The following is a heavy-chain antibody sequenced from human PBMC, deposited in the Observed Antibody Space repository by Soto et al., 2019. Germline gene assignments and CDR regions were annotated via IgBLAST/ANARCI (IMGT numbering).Heavy chain of an antibody. CDR1: GFTFSSYA. J-gene: IGHJ3*02. CDR3: AKGPQRVYSSSWYLSRAFDI. CDR2: ISGSGGST. Sequence: PGGSLRLSCAASGFTFSSYAMSWVRQAPGKGLEWVSAISGSGGSTYYADSVKGRFTISRDNSKNTLYLQMNSLRAEDTAVYYCAKGPQRVYSSSWYLSRAFDIWGQGTMVTVSS. V-gene: IGHV3-23*01. D-gene: IGHD6-13*01.